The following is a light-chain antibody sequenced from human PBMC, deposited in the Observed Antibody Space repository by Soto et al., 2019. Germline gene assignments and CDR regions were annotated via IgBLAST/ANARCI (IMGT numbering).Light chain of an antibody. Sequence: DIQMTQSPSSLSASVGDRVTMTCRASQGIGNYLVWFQQKPGKALKSLIYAASSLQSGVPSKFSGSGSGTDFTLTISNLQPEDFATYYCQQINSYPYTFGQGTKLEIK. CDR2: AAS. V-gene: IGKV1-16*02. CDR3: QQINSYPYT. J-gene: IGKJ2*01. CDR1: QGIGNY.